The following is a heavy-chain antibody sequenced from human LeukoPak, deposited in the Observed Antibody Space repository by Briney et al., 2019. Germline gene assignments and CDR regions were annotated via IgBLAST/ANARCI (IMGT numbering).Heavy chain of an antibody. Sequence: GGSLRLSCAASGFTFDDYAMHWVRQAPGRGLEWVSGIGWNSGGIVYADSVKGRFTISRDNAKKSLYLQMNSLGAEDTALYYCVKVTAAGFVDHWGQGTLVTVSS. D-gene: IGHD6-13*01. CDR1: GFTFDDYA. CDR3: VKVTAAGFVDH. J-gene: IGHJ4*02. CDR2: IGWNSGGI. V-gene: IGHV3-9*01.